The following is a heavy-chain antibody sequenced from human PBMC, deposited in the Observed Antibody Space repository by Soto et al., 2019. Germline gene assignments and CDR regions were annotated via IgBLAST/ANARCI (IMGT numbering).Heavy chain of an antibody. CDR3: ARTLGYFDY. Sequence: SETLSLTCTVSGGSISSYYWSWIRQPPGKGLEWIGYIYYSGSTNYNPSLKSRVTISVDTSKNQFSLKLSSVTAADTAVYYCARTLGYFDYWGQGTLVTVSS. D-gene: IGHD3-16*01. CDR2: IYYSGST. CDR1: GGSISSYY. J-gene: IGHJ4*02. V-gene: IGHV4-59*01.